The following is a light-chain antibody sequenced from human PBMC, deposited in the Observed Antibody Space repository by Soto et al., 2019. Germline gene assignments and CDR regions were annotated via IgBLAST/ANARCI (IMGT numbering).Light chain of an antibody. J-gene: IGLJ2*01. CDR1: SSNIGAGYD. CDR3: QSYDSSLSVVV. CDR2: GNS. Sequence: QSVLTLPPSVSGAPGQRVTISCTGSSSNIGAGYDVHWYQQLPGTAPKLLIYGNSNRPSGVPDRFSGSKSGTSASLAITGLQAEDEADYYCQSYDSSLSVVVFGGGTQLTVL. V-gene: IGLV1-40*01.